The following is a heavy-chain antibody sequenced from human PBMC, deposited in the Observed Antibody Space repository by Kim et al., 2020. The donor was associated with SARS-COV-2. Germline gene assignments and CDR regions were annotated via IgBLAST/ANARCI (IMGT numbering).Heavy chain of an antibody. CDR3: ARDPRGNYYGSGSYYIMPIGQAYYYYGMDV. D-gene: IGHD3-10*01. CDR1: GGTFSSYS. V-gene: IGHV1-69*13. CDR2: IIPIFGTA. J-gene: IGHJ6*02. Sequence: SVKVSCKASGGTFSSYSISWVRQAPGQGLEWMGGIIPIFGTANYAQKFQGRVTITADESTSTAYMELSSLRSEDTAVYYCARDPRGNYYGSGSYYIMPIGQAYYYYGMDVWGQGTTLTVSS.